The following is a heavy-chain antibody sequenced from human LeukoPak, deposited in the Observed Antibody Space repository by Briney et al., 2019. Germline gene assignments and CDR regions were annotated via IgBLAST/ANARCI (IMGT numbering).Heavy chain of an antibody. CDR1: GYTFTSYG. V-gene: IGHV1-2*02. CDR3: ARVGWDYCSSTSCLQPPWFDP. D-gene: IGHD2-2*01. Sequence: GASVKVSCKASGYTFTSYGISWVRQAPGQGLEWMGWINPNSGGTNYAQKFQGRVTMTRDTSISTAYMELSRLRSDDTAVYYCARVGWDYCSSTSCLQPPWFDPWGQGTLVTVSS. CDR2: INPNSGGT. J-gene: IGHJ5*02.